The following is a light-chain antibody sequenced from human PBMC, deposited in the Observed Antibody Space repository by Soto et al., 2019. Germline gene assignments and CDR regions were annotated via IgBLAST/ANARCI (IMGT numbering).Light chain of an antibody. Sequence: PASVSCRSSQSLLHIAGQTHLFWYLQKPGQSPQLLIYEVSNRFSGVPERFSGSGSGTDFTLTISRVEAEDVGLYYGVQSTHLPPTFGQGTRLDIK. V-gene: IGKV2D-29*02. CDR3: VQSTHLPPT. J-gene: IGKJ5*01. CDR1: QSLLHIAGQTH. CDR2: EVS.